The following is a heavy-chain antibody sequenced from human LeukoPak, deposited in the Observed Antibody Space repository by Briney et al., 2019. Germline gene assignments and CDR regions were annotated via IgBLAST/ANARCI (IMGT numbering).Heavy chain of an antibody. CDR3: ATDRTGTDAFDI. V-gene: IGHV3-23*01. Sequence: GGSLRLSCAASGFTFSSYAMSWVRQAPGKGLEWVSAISGSGGSSYYADSVKGRFTISRDNSKNTLYLQMNSLRAEDTAVYYCATDRTGTDAFDIWGQGTMVTVSS. CDR1: GFTFSSYA. J-gene: IGHJ3*02. D-gene: IGHD1-1*01. CDR2: ISGSGGSS.